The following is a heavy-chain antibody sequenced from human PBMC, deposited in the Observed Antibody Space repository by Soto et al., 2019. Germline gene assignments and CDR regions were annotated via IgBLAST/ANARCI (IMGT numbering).Heavy chain of an antibody. CDR3: AKPQSSDYDFWSGYYPHLSSHAFDI. J-gene: IGHJ3*02. CDR2: ISGSGGST. Sequence: EVQLLESGGGLVQPGGSLRLSCAASGFTFSSYAMSWVRQAPGKGLEWVSAISGSGGSTYYADSVKGRFTISRDNSKNTLYLQMNSLRAEDTAVYYCAKPQSSDYDFWSGYYPHLSSHAFDIWGQGTMVTVSS. CDR1: GFTFSSYA. V-gene: IGHV3-23*01. D-gene: IGHD3-3*01.